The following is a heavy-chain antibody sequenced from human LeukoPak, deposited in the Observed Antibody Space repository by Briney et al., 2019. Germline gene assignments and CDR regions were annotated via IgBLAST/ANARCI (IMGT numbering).Heavy chain of an antibody. D-gene: IGHD4-23*01. CDR1: GFTFSSYS. CDR2: ISTSSSSI. CDR3: GRASGGNSDWYFDL. V-gene: IGHV3-48*01. J-gene: IGHJ2*01. Sequence: GGSLRLSCAASGFTFSSYSMNWVRQAPGKGLEWVSYISTSSSSIYYADSVRGRFAISRDNAKNSLFLQVNSLRGEDTAVYYCGRASGGNSDWYFDLWGRAPLVTVSS.